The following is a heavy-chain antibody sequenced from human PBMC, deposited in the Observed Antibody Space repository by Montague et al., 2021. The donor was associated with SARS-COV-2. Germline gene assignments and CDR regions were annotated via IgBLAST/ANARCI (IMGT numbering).Heavy chain of an antibody. CDR1: GDSISSYY. J-gene: IGHJ6*02. Sequence: SETLSLTCTVSGDSISSYYWSWIRQPAGKGLEWVGRIYTSGSNKXXPSLKGRVTMSVDTSKNQFSLKLSSVTAADTAVYYCARDHMTTMFMVYYYGMDVWGQGTTVTVSS. CDR3: ARDHMTTMFMVYYYGMDV. D-gene: IGHD5-24*01. V-gene: IGHV4-4*07. CDR2: IYTSGSN.